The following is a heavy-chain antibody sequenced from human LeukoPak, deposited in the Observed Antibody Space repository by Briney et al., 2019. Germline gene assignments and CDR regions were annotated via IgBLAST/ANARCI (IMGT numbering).Heavy chain of an antibody. Sequence: GGSLRLSCAASGFTFSDNYMTWIRQAPGKGLEWVSYITDTGSTTYYADPVKGRFTISRDNAKNSLYLQMNSLRGEDTAVYYCARARKGYYFDYWGQGTLVTLS. D-gene: IGHD1-14*01. J-gene: IGHJ4*02. CDR3: ARARKGYYFDY. V-gene: IGHV3-11*04. CDR2: ITDTGSTT. CDR1: GFTFSDNY.